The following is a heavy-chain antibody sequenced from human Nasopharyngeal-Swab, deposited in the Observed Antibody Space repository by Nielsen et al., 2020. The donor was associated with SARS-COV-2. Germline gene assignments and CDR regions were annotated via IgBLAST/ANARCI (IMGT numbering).Heavy chain of an antibody. Sequence: WVRQATGQRLEWMGWINAGNGNTKYSQKFQGRVTITRDTSASTAYMEMSSLRSEDTAVYYCVRERVVVVSATYYQYGMDVWGQGTTVTVSS. CDR2: INAGNGNT. V-gene: IGHV1-3*01. D-gene: IGHD2-15*01. J-gene: IGHJ6*02. CDR3: VRERVVVVSATYYQYGMDV.